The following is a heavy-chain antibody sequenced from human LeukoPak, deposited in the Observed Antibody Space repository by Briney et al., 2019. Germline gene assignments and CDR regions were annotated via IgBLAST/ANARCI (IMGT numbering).Heavy chain of an antibody. D-gene: IGHD6-19*01. CDR1: GFTFSIYG. J-gene: IGHJ5*02. V-gene: IGHV3-30*18. CDR2: ISYDGSKK. Sequence: GRSLRLSCAASGFTFSIYGMHWVRQAPGKGLEWVAVISYDGSKKYYVGSVKGRFTISRDNSKNTVYLQMNSLRAEDTAVYYCAKEVVAVAAPNWFDPWGQGTLVTVSS. CDR3: AKEVVAVAAPNWFDP.